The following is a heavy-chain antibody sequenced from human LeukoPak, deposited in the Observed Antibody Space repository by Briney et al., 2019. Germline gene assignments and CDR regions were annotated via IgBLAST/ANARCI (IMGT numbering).Heavy chain of an antibody. Sequence: PSETLSLTCTVSGGSVSNSLYYWSWIRQPPGKGLEWIGYIYYSGSTNYNPSLKSRVTISVDTSKNQFSLKLSSVTAADTAVYYCARAGGIRAFDIWGQGTMVTVSS. D-gene: IGHD3-16*01. CDR3: ARAGGIRAFDI. J-gene: IGHJ3*02. V-gene: IGHV4-61*01. CDR2: IYYSGST. CDR1: GGSVSNSLYY.